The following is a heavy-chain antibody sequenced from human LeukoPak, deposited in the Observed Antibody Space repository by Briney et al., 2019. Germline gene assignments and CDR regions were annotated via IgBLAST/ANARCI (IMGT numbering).Heavy chain of an antibody. CDR3: AKDHWNDDYFDY. Sequence: GGSLRLSCAASGFTFDDYAMHWVRQAPGKGLEWVSLISGNGGSTYYADSVKGRFTISRDNSNNSLYLQMNSLRTEDTALYYCAKDHWNDDYFDYWGQGTLVTVSS. V-gene: IGHV3-43*02. CDR2: ISGNGGST. D-gene: IGHD1-1*01. J-gene: IGHJ4*02. CDR1: GFTFDDYA.